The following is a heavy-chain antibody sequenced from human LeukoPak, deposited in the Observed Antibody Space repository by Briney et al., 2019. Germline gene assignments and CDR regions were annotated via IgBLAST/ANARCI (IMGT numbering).Heavy chain of an antibody. V-gene: IGHV4-34*01. J-gene: IGHJ5*02. CDR1: GGSFSGYY. CDR2: INHSGST. CDR3: ILYCSGGSCYSGWFDP. Sequence: PSETLSLTCAVYGGSFSGYYWSWIRQPPGKGLEWIGEINHSGSTNYNPSLKSRVTISVDTSKNQFSLKLSSVTAADTAVYYCILYCSGGSCYSGWFDPWGQGTLVTVSS. D-gene: IGHD2-15*01.